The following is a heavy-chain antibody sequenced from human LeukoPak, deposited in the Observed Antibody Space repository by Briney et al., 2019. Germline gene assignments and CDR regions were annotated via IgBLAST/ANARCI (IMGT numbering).Heavy chain of an antibody. CDR3: ARLGIGWGFDY. CDR2: ISYDGSNK. CDR1: GFTFSSYG. J-gene: IGHJ4*02. Sequence: PGGSLRLSCAASGFTFSSYGMHWVRQAPGKGLEWVAVISYDGSNKYYADSVKGRFTISRDNSKNTLYLQMNSLRAEDTAVYYCARLGIGWGFDYWGQGTLVTVSS. D-gene: IGHD6-25*01. V-gene: IGHV3-30*03.